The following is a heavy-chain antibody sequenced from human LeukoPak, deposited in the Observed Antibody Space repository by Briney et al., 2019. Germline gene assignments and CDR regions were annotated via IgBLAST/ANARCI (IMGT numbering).Heavy chain of an antibody. CDR1: GFTFSSYS. J-gene: IGHJ4*02. V-gene: IGHV3-21*01. CDR3: ARERGSIVVVPAAIDY. D-gene: IGHD2-2*01. Sequence: KSGGSLRLSCAASGFTFSSYSMNWVRQAPGKGLEWVSSISSSSSYIYYADSVQGRFTISRDNAKNSLYLQMNSLRAEDTAVYYCARERGSIVVVPAAIDYWGQGTLVTVSS. CDR2: ISSSSSYI.